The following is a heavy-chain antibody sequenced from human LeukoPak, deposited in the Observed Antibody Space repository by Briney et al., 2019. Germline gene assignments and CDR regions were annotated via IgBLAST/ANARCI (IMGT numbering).Heavy chain of an antibody. CDR1: GGSISNYY. D-gene: IGHD5-24*01. J-gene: IGHJ4*02. V-gene: IGHV4-59*01. CDR3: ARGAMATTPFFDY. Sequence: SEPLSLTCPVSGGSISNYYYWTWIRQPPGKGLEWIGYVYYTGSTNFNPSLKSRVTMSLDTSRNQFSLKLTSLTAADTAVYYCARGAMATTPFFDYWGQGTLVTVS. CDR2: VYYTGST.